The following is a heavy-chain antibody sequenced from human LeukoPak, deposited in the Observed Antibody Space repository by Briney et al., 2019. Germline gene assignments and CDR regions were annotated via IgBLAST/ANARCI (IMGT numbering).Heavy chain of an antibody. CDR1: GGSISSYY. CDR2: IYYSGST. V-gene: IGHV4-59*01. J-gene: IGHJ4*02. D-gene: IGHD6-13*01. Sequence: NPSETLSLTCTVSGGSISSYYWSWIRQPPGKGLEWIGYIYYSGSTNYNPSLKSRVTISVDTSKNQFSLKLSSVTAADTAVYYCAARRTAAAIDHWGQGTLVTVSS. CDR3: AARRTAAAIDH.